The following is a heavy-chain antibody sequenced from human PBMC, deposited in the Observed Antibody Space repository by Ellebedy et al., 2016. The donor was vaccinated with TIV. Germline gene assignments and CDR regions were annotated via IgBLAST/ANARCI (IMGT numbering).Heavy chain of an antibody. D-gene: IGHD5-12*01. CDR1: GGSISSGGYY. CDR2: IYYSGST. V-gene: IGHV4-31*03. J-gene: IGHJ3*02. Sequence: LRLXCTVSGGSISSGGYYWSWIRQHPGKGLEWIGYIYYSGSTYYNPSLKSRVTISVDTSKNQFSLKLSSVTAADTAVYYCVKYSGYENAFDIWGQGTMVTVSS. CDR3: VKYSGYENAFDI.